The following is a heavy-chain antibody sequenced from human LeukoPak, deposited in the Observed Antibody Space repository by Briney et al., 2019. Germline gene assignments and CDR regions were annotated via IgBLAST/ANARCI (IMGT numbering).Heavy chain of an antibody. CDR1: GYTFTSYD. CDR3: ARGYSSSWYDSSGFGINWFDP. D-gene: IGHD6-13*01. J-gene: IGHJ5*02. V-gene: IGHV1-8*01. CDR2: MNPNSGNT. Sequence: GASVNVSCKASGYTFTSYDINWVRQATGQGLEWMGWMNPNSGNTGYAQKFQGRVTMTRNTSISTAYMELSSLRSEDTAVYYCARGYSSSWYDSSGFGINWFDPWGQGTLVTVSS.